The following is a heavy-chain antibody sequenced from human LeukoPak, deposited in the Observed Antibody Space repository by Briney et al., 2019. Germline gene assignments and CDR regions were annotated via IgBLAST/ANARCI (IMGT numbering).Heavy chain of an antibody. CDR3: AGSYYNVFDY. V-gene: IGHV3-33*01. J-gene: IGHJ4*02. Sequence: SGGSLRLSCAASGFTFSNYGMHWVRQAPGKGLEWVALIWYDGSNKYYADSVKGRFTISRDNSKSTLYLQMNSLRAEDTAVYYCAGSYYNVFDYWGQGTLVTVSS. D-gene: IGHD3-10*01. CDR1: GFTFSNYG. CDR2: IWYDGSNK.